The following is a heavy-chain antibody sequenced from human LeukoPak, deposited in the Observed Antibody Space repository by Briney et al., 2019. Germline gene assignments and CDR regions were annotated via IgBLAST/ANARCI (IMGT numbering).Heavy chain of an antibody. CDR3: ARDSGVAANFDY. CDR1: GFTFSNYW. D-gene: IGHD2-15*01. V-gene: IGHV3-7*01. CDR2: IKQDGSEK. J-gene: IGHJ4*02. Sequence: GGSLRLSCAASGFTFSNYWMIWVRQAPGKGLKWVANIKQDGSEKYYVDSVKGRFTISRDNAKNSLYLQMNSLRAEDTAVYYCARDSGVAANFDYWGQGTLVTVSS.